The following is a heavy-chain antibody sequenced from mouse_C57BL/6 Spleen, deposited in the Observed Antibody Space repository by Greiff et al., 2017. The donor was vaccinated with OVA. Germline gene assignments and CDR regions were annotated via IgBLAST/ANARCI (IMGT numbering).Heavy chain of an antibody. Sequence: EVQLQQSGPELVKPGASVKMSCKASGYTFTDYNMHWVKQSHGKSLEWIGYINPNNGGTRYNQKFKGKATLTVNKSSSTPYMELRSLTSEDSAVYYCAMGSPYAMDYWGQGTSVTVSS. J-gene: IGHJ4*01. CDR3: AMGSPYAMDY. CDR1: GYTFTDYN. CDR2: INPNNGGT. V-gene: IGHV1-22*01. D-gene: IGHD2-3*01.